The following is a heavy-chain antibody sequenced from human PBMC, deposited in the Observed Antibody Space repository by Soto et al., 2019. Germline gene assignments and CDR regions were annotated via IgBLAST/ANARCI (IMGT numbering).Heavy chain of an antibody. CDR1: GFSLSSTRMA. J-gene: IGHJ4*02. CDR2: IYWDDDK. V-gene: IGHV2-5*02. D-gene: IGHD6-19*01. Sequence: QITLKESGPTLVKPTQTLTLTCTFSGFSLSSTRMAVGWIRQPPGKPLEWLALIYWDDDKRYSPFLKSRLTITKDTSKNQVVLTMSNMDPADTARYYCAHIVVAGLGYYFDYWGQGTLVTVSS. CDR3: AHIVVAGLGYYFDY.